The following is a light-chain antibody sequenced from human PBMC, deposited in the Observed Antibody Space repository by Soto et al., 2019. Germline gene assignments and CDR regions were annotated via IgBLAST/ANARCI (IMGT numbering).Light chain of an antibody. J-gene: IGKJ5*01. CDR3: QQYDNLPRT. CDR2: DAS. CDR1: QSISSY. V-gene: IGKV1-33*01. Sequence: DIQMTQSPSSLSASVGDRVTITCRASQSISSYLNWYQQKPGKAPKLLIYDASNLETGVPSRFSESGSGTDFTFTISILQPEDIATYYCQQYDNLPRTFGQGTRLEIK.